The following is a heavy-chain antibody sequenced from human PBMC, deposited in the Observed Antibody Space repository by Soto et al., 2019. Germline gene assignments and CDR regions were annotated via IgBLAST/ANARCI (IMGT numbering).Heavy chain of an antibody. J-gene: IGHJ4*02. CDR1: GYTFTSYG. CDR3: AREGNNWNYEAPDY. Sequence: GASVKVSCKASGYTFTSYGISWVRQAPGQGLEWMGWISAYNGNKNYAQKLQGRVTMTTDTSTSTAYMELRSLRSDDTAVYYCAREGNNWNYEAPDYWGQGTLVTVSS. D-gene: IGHD1-7*01. CDR2: ISAYNGNK. V-gene: IGHV1-18*01.